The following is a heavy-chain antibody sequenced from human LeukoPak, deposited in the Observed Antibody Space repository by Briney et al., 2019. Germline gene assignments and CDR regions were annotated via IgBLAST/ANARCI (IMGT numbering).Heavy chain of an antibody. J-gene: IGHJ6*02. CDR1: GFTFSTTA. V-gene: IGHV3-23*01. CDR2: ISANGDDT. CDR3: ARAPPYYYDSRGYHYERGNYYYGMDV. Sequence: PGGSLRLSCAGSGFTFSTTAMSWVRQAPGKGLEWVSAISANGDDTFYADSVKGRFTVSRDNSKNMLYLQMSSLRAEDTARYYCARAPPYYYDSRGYHYERGNYYYGMDVWGQGTTVTVSS. D-gene: IGHD3-22*01.